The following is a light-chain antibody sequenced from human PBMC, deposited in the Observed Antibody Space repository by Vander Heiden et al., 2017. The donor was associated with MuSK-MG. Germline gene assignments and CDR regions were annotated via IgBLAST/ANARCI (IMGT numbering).Light chain of an antibody. CDR2: AAS. V-gene: IGKV1-39*01. Sequence: DIQMTQSPSSLSASVGDRVTITCRASQSISSYLNWYQQKPGKAPKLLIYAASSLQSPVPSRFSGSGSGTDFTLTISSLQPEDFATYYCQQCDSTPYTFGQWTKMEIK. CDR1: QSISSY. J-gene: IGKJ2*01. CDR3: QQCDSTPYT.